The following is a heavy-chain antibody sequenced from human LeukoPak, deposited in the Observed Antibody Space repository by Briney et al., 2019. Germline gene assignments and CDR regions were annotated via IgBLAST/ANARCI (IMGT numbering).Heavy chain of an antibody. CDR1: GGTFSSYA. J-gene: IGHJ6*02. Sequence: ASVKVSCKASGGTFSSYAISWVRQAPGQGLEWMGGIIPIFGTANYAQKFQGRVTITADESTSIAYMELSSLRSEDTAVYYCARYFYDRYGMDVWGQGTTVTVSS. CDR2: IIPIFGTA. V-gene: IGHV1-69*13. CDR3: ARYFYDRYGMDV. D-gene: IGHD3-3*01.